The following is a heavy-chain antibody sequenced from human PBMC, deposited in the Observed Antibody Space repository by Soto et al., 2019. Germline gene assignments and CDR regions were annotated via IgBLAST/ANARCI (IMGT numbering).Heavy chain of an antibody. Sequence: SETLSLTCAVYGGSFSGYYWSWIRQPPGKGLEWIGEINHSGSTNYNPSLKSRVTISVDTSKNQFSLKLSSGTAADTAVYYCARASPRITIFGVVIWVDWFDPWGQGTLVTVSS. V-gene: IGHV4-34*01. CDR1: GGSFSGYY. D-gene: IGHD3-3*01. CDR3: ARASPRITIFGVVIWVDWFDP. J-gene: IGHJ5*02. CDR2: INHSGST.